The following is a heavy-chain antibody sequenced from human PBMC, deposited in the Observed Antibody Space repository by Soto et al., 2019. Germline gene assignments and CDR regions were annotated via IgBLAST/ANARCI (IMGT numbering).Heavy chain of an antibody. D-gene: IGHD2-2*01. CDR2: ISWDGGST. CDR3: AKDGDCSSTSCSAGGMDV. CDR1: GFTFDDYT. J-gene: IGHJ6*02. Sequence: GGSLRLSCAASGFTFDDYTMHWVRQAPGKGLEWVSLISWDGGSTYYADSVKGRFTISRDNSKNSLYLQMNSLRTEDTALYYCAKDGDCSSTSCSAGGMDVWGQGTTVTVSS. V-gene: IGHV3-43*01.